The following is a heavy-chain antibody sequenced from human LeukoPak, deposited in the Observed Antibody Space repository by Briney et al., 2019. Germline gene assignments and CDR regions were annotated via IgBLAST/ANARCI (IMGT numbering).Heavy chain of an antibody. CDR2: IYYSGST. CDR3: ASSAYDILTGYYTFFDY. D-gene: IGHD3-9*01. V-gene: IGHV4-59*01. CDR1: GGSISSYY. J-gene: IGHJ4*02. Sequence: SETLSLTXTVSGGSISSYYWSWIRQPPGKGLEWIGYIYYSGSTNHNPSLKSRVTISVDTSKNQFPLKLSSVTAADTAVYYCASSAYDILTGYYTFFDYWGQGTLVTVSS.